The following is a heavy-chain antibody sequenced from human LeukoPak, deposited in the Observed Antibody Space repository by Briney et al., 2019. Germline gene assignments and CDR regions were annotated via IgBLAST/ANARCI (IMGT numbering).Heavy chain of an antibody. D-gene: IGHD3-3*01. V-gene: IGHV3-30*02. CDR1: GFTFRSYG. CDR2: IRYDGSNK. Sequence: GGSLRLSCAASGFTFRSYGMHWVRQAPGKGLEWVTFIRYDGSNKYYTDSVKGRFTISRDNSKNTLYLQMNSLRAEDTAVYYCARSGGVLRFLEWLLVYSGQGTLATVSS. CDR3: ARSGGVLRFLEWLLVY. J-gene: IGHJ4*02.